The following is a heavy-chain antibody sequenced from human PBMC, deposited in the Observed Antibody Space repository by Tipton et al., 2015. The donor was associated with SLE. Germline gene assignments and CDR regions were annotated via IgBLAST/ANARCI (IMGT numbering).Heavy chain of an antibody. J-gene: IGHJ3*02. CDR2: ISSSSSYI. Sequence: SLRLSCAASGFTFSSYSMNWVRQAPGKGLEWVSSISSSSSYIYYADSVKGRFTISRDNAKNSLYLQMNSLRAEDTAVYYCARDKRIAARHDAFDIWGQGTMVTVSS. D-gene: IGHD6-6*01. CDR3: ARDKRIAARHDAFDI. V-gene: IGHV3-21*01. CDR1: GFTFSSYS.